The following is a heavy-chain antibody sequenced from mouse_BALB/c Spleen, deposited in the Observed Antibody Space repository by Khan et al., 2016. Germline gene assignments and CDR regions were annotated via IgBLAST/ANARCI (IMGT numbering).Heavy chain of an antibody. CDR2: ISYSGST. V-gene: IGHV3-2*02. D-gene: IGHD1-2*01. Sequence: EVQLQESGPGLVKPSQSLSLTCTVTGYSITRGYGWNWIRQFPGNKLEWMGYISYSGSTNYNPSSKSRISITRDTSKNQFFLQLNSVTTEDTATYYCARTARIKYWGQGTTLTVSS. J-gene: IGHJ2*01. CDR1: GYSITRGYG. CDR3: ARTARIKY.